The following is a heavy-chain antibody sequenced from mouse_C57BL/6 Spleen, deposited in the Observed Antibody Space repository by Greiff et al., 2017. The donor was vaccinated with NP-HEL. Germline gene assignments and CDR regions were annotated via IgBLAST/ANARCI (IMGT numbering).Heavy chain of an antibody. D-gene: IGHD1-1*01. CDR2: ISYDGSN. Sequence: EVKLVESGPGLVKPSQSLSLTCSVTGYSITSGYYWNWIRQFPGNKLEWMGYISYDGSNNYNPSLKNRISITRDTSKNQFFLKLNSVTTEDTATYYCARDRYYYGSSFYFDYWGQGTTLTVSS. CDR1: GYSITSGYY. CDR3: ARDRYYYGSSFYFDY. J-gene: IGHJ2*01. V-gene: IGHV3-6*01.